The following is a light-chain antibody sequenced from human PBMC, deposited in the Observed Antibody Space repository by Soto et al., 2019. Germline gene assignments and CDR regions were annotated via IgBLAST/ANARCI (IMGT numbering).Light chain of an antibody. J-gene: IGKJ5*01. CDR1: QGVTTN. CDR2: DVS. CDR3: QQYNNWPFS. Sequence: EIVMPQSPGTLSVSPGERATLSCMAGQGVTTNFAWYQQKSGQSPRLLIYDVSIRATGVPARFSGTGSETDFTLTISGLQSEDSAVYFCQQYNNWPFSFGQGTRLEI. V-gene: IGKV3-15*01.